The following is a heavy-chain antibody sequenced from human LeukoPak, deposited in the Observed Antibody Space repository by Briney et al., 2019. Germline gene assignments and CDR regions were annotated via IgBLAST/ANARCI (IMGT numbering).Heavy chain of an antibody. D-gene: IGHD2-2*01. J-gene: IGHJ4*02. CDR3: ARVGVYCTTTTCLDY. Sequence: ASVKVSCKTSGYTYTNYGVSWVRQAPGQGLEWMGWISAYNGNAYYAHKLQGRVTMTADTSTSTAYMELRSLRSDDTAVYYCARVGVYCTTTTCLDYWGQGTLVTVSS. CDR2: ISAYNGNA. CDR1: GYTYTNYG. V-gene: IGHV1-18*01.